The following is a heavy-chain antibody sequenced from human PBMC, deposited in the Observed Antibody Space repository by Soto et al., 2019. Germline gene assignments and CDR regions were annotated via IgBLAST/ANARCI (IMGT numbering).Heavy chain of an antibody. CDR3: ARRSLLYDAFDI. V-gene: IGHV4-61*01. D-gene: IGHD1-26*01. J-gene: IGHJ3*02. Sequence: LSLTCTVSGGSVSSGSYYWSWIRQPPGKGLEWIGYIYYSGSTNYNPSLKSRVTISVDTSKNQFSLKLGSVTAADTAVYYCARRSLLYDAFDIWGQGTMVTVSS. CDR2: IYYSGST. CDR1: GGSVSSGSYY.